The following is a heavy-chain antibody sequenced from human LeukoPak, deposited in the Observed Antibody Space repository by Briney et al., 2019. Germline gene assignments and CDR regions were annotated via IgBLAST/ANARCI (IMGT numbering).Heavy chain of an antibody. J-gene: IGHJ4*02. CDR3: AKGLAVAGHFDY. CDR1: WINLCQHR. CDR2: ISGSGGST. D-gene: IGHD6-19*01. V-gene: IGHV3-23*01. Sequence: GGSPRLSCSGPWINLCQHRMSLGRPTPREGAGLVSAISGSGGSTYYADSVKGRFTISRDKSKNTLYLQMNSLRAEDTAVYYCAKGLAVAGHFDYWGQGTLVTVSS.